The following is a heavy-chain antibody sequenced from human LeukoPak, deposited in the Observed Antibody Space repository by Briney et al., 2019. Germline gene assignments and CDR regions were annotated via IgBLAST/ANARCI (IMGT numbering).Heavy chain of an antibody. J-gene: IGHJ4*02. D-gene: IGHD3-16*02. CDR1: GVTFSDYY. V-gene: IGHV3-11*01. CDR2: ISSSGSTT. Sequence: GGSLRLSCAASGVTFSDYYMSWIRRAPGKGLEWISYISSSGSTTYYADSVKGRFTISRDNSKNTLYLQMNSLRAEDTAVYYCAKSGVVFVFWGPGALVTVSS. CDR3: AKSGVVFVF.